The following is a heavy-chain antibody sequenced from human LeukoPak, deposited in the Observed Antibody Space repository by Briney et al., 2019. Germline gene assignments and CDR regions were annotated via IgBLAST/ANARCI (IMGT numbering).Heavy chain of an antibody. D-gene: IGHD6-13*01. Sequence: ASVKVSCKASGYTFTSYYMHWVRQAPGRGLEWMGIINPSGGSTSYAQKFQGRVTMTRDTSTSTVYMELSSLRSEDTAVYYCARDPRSIAAAGTAFDIWGQGTMVTVSS. V-gene: IGHV1-46*01. CDR1: GYTFTSYY. CDR2: INPSGGST. CDR3: ARDPRSIAAAGTAFDI. J-gene: IGHJ3*02.